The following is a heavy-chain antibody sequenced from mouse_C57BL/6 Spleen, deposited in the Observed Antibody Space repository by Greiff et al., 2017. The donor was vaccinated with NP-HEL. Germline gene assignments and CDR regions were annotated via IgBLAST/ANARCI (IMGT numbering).Heavy chain of an antibody. Sequence: VHVKQSGTVLARPGASVKMSCKTSGYTFTSYWMHWVKQRPGQGLEWIGAIYPGNSDTSYNQKFKGKAKLTAVTSASTAYMELSSLTKEDSAVYYCTIYDGTFYFDVWGTGTTVTVSS. V-gene: IGHV1-5*01. CDR2: IYPGNSDT. CDR3: TIYDGTFYFDV. CDR1: GYTFTSYW. D-gene: IGHD2-3*01. J-gene: IGHJ1*03.